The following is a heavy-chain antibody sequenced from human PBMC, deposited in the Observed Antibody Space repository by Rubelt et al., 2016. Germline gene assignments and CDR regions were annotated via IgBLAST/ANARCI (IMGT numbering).Heavy chain of an antibody. CDR1: GGSFSGYY. CDR3: ARGLQERDFWTDY. V-gene: IGHV4-34*01. CDR2: INHRGST. D-gene: IGHD3-3*01. Sequence: QVQLQQWGAGLLKPSETLSLTCAVYGGSFSGYYWSWIRQPPGKGLEWIGEINHRGSTNYNPSRRSRVTISVDTSKNQFSLKLSSVTAADTAVYYWARGLQERDFWTDYWGQGTLVTVSS. J-gene: IGHJ4*02.